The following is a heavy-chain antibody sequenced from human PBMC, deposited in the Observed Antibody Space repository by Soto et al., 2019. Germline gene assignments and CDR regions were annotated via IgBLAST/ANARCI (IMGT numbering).Heavy chain of an antibody. CDR2: ISGRGDSA. CDR3: AKDERDILTGNFDY. Sequence: GGSLRLSCAASKFTFSSYAMSWVRQAPGMGLEWVSAISGRGDSAYYADSVKGRFTISRDNSKNTLYLQMNSLRAEDTAVYYCAKDERDILTGNFDYWGQGTLVTVSS. J-gene: IGHJ4*02. D-gene: IGHD3-9*01. V-gene: IGHV3-23*01. CDR1: KFTFSSYA.